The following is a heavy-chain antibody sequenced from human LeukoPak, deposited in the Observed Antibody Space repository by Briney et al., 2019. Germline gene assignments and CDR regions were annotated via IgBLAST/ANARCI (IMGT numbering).Heavy chain of an antibody. CDR3: AKRVSGWYLVDY. CDR2: ISYDGSNK. CDR1: GFTFSSYG. V-gene: IGHV3-30*18. Sequence: QSGRSLRLSCAASGFTFSSYGMHWVRQAPGKGLEWVAVISYDGSNKYYADSVKGRFTISKDNSKNTLYLQMNSLRAEDTAVYYCAKRVSGWYLVDYWGQGALVTVSS. D-gene: IGHD6-19*01. J-gene: IGHJ4*02.